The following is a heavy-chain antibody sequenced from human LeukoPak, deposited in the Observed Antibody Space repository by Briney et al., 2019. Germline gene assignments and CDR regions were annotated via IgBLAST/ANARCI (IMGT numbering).Heavy chain of an antibody. CDR1: GGSISSYY. CDR2: ISYSGSN. V-gene: IGHV4-59*01. Sequence: SGTLSLTCTVSGGSISSYYWSWIRQPPGKGLEWIGYISYSGSNNYNPSLKSRVTISVDTSKSQFSLKLSSVTAADTAVYYCARTSITMLEVFDIWGEGTIV. J-gene: IGHJ3*02. CDR3: ARTSITMLEVFDI. D-gene: IGHD3-10*01.